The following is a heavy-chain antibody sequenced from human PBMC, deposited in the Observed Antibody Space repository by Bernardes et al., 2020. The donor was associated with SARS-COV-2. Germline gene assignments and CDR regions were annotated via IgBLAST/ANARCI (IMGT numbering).Heavy chain of an antibody. CDR3: ASSTAVTRWCMDV. Sequence: ASVKVSCKASGYTVTGYYMHWVRQAPGQGLEWMGWINPNSGGTNYAQKFQGWVTMTRDTSISTAYMELSRLRSDDTAVYYCASSTAVTRWCMDVWGQGTTVTVSS. D-gene: IGHD4-17*01. V-gene: IGHV1-2*04. CDR2: INPNSGGT. J-gene: IGHJ6*02. CDR1: GYTVTGYY.